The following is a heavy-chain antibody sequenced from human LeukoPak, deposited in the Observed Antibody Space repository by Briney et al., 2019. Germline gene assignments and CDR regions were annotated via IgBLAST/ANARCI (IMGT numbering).Heavy chain of an antibody. V-gene: IGHV3-48*02. CDR3: ARDRYGDYVSDY. D-gene: IGHD4-17*01. Sequence: GGSLRLSCAASGFTFSSYSMNWVRQAPGKGLEWVSYISSSSRTTYYADSVKGRFTISRDIAKNSLYLQMNSLRDEDTAVYYCARDRYGDYVSDYWGQGTLVTVSS. J-gene: IGHJ4*02. CDR2: ISSSSRTT. CDR1: GFTFSSYS.